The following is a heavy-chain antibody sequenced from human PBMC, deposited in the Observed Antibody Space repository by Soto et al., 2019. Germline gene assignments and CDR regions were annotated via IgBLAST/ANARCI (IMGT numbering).Heavy chain of an antibody. CDR1: GDSISDYY. D-gene: IGHD2-2*03. V-gene: IGHV4-59*01. J-gene: IGHJ3*02. CDR2: IYISGST. CDR3: ARDLGIGSGAFDI. Sequence: QVQLQESGPGLVKPSETLSLTCKVSGDSISDYYWGWIRQSPGHGLEWIGYIYISGSTDNNPSLQSRATISIDPSNNQCSLTLKSVTAADTAVYYCARDLGIGSGAFDIWGPGTVVTVSS.